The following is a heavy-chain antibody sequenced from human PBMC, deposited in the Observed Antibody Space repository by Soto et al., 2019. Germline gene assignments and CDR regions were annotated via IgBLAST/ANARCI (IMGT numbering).Heavy chain of an antibody. J-gene: IGHJ5*02. D-gene: IGHD5-12*01. Sequence: QVQLVQSGAEVKKPGSSVKVSCKASGGTFSSYAISWVRQAPGQGLEWMGGIIPIFGTANYAQKFQGRVTITADESTSTAYMELSSLRSEDTAVYYCARDLHIGYDFLFWSGFDPWGQGTLVTVSS. V-gene: IGHV1-69*01. CDR3: ARDLHIGYDFLFWSGFDP. CDR1: GGTFSSYA. CDR2: IIPIFGTA.